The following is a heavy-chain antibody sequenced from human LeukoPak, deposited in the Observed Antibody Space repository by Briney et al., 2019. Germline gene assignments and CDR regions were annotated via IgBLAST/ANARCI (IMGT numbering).Heavy chain of an antibody. CDR1: GFTFSSYA. V-gene: IGHV3-64*01. D-gene: IGHD4-17*01. CDR2: ISSNGGST. CDR3: ARDRFEDYGDTELGY. Sequence: GGSLRLSCAASGFTFSSYAMHWVRQAPGKGLEYVSAISSNGGSTYYANSVKGRFTISRDNAKNSLYLQMNSLRAEDTAVYYCARDRFEDYGDTELGYWGQGTLVTVSS. J-gene: IGHJ4*02.